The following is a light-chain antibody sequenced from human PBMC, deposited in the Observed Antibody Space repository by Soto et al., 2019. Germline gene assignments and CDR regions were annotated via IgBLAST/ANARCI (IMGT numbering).Light chain of an antibody. V-gene: IGLV2-14*01. CDR1: SSDVGGYNY. J-gene: IGLJ2*01. CDR2: DVS. CDR3: SSYTSSSTIVV. Sequence: QSALTQPASVSGSPGQSITISCTGTSSDVGGYNYVSWYQQRPGKAPKLMIYDVSNRPSGVSNRFSGSKSGNTASLTISGLQAEDEADYYCSSYTSSSTIVVFGGGTKLTVL.